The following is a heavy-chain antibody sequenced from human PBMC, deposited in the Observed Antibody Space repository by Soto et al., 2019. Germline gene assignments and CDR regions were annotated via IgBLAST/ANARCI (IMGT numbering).Heavy chain of an antibody. D-gene: IGHD3-9*01. CDR2: IYYSGST. J-gene: IGHJ3*02. CDR1: GGSISSGGYY. CDR3: ARDMGIRYFDGLGRRQAFDI. V-gene: IGHV4-31*03. Sequence: SETLSLTCTVSGGSISSGGYYWSWIRQHPGKGLEWIGYIYYSGSTYYNPSLKSRVTISVDTSKNQFSLKLSSVTAADTAVYYCARDMGIRYFDGLGRRQAFDIWRQGTMVTVSS.